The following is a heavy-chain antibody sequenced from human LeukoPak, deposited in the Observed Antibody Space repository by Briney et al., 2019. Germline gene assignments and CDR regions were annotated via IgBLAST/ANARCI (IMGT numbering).Heavy chain of an antibody. CDR2: IHNSGTT. Sequence: SETQSLTCAVSGGPFSGYFWSWIRQSSGKGLEWIGEIHNSGTTNYNPSLNSRVTISEDTSKNQFYLNLSSVTAADTAVYYCARRYYYNLGSFPFDFWGQGTLVTVPS. V-gene: IGHV4-34*01. J-gene: IGHJ4*02. D-gene: IGHD3-10*01. CDR1: GGPFSGYF. CDR3: ARRYYYNLGSFPFDF.